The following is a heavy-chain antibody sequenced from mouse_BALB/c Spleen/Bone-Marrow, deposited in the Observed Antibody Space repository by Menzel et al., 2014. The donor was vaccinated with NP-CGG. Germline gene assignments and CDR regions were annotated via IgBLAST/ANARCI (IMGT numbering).Heavy chain of an antibody. CDR1: GYSITSGYG. CDR3: ARETPVVADFDY. CDR2: IHYSGNT. D-gene: IGHD1-1*01. J-gene: IGHJ2*01. V-gene: IGHV3-1*02. Sequence: EVQLQESGPDLVRPSQSLSLTCTVTGYSITSGYGWHWIRQFPGNKLEWMGYIHYSGNTDYNPSLKSRISLTRDTSKNQFFLQLNSVTTEDTATYYCARETPVVADFDYWGQGTTLTVSS.